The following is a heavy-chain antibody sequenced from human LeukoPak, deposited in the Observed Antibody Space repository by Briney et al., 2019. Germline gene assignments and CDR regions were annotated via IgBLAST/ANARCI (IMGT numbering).Heavy chain of an antibody. D-gene: IGHD2-21*02. Sequence: SETLSLTCAVYGGSFSGYYWSWIRQPPGRGLEWIGEINHSGSTNYNPSLKSRVTISVDTSKNQFSLKLSSVTAADTAVYYCARVRGVTQGYFDYWGQGTLVTVSS. J-gene: IGHJ4*02. CDR2: INHSGST. V-gene: IGHV4-34*01. CDR3: ARVRGVTQGYFDY. CDR1: GGSFSGYY.